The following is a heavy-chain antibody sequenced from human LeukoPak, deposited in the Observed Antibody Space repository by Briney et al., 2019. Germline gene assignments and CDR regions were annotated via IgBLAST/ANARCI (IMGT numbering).Heavy chain of an antibody. CDR1: GGSISNYY. Sequence: SETLSLTCTVSGGSISNYYWSWIRQSPGKGLEWIGYIYYSGSTNYTPSLKSRVTISLDTSKNQFSLKLSSVTAADTAIYYCASTPYYDFWGGYCPFDFWGQGTLVTVSS. V-gene: IGHV4-59*01. D-gene: IGHD3-3*01. CDR3: ASTPYYDFWGGYCPFDF. J-gene: IGHJ4*02. CDR2: IYYSGST.